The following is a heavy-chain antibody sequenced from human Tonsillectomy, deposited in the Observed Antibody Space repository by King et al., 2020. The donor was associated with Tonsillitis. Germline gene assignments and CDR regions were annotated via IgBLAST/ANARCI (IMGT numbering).Heavy chain of an antibody. Sequence: VQLVESGGGLVQPGRSLRLSCIASGFTFGDYAMSWVRQAPGKGLEWVSFIRSKDYGGTTEYAASVKGRFIISRDDSKSIVYQQMNSLKTEDTAVYYCTWVTENCYYYMDVWGKGTTVSVSS. CDR2: IRSKDYGGTT. V-gene: IGHV3-49*04. CDR3: TWVTENCYYYMDV. D-gene: IGHD2-21*02. CDR1: GFTFGDYA. J-gene: IGHJ6*03.